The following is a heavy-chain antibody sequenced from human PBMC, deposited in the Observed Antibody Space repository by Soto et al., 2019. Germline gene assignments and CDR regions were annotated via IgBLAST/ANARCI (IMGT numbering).Heavy chain of an antibody. CDR3: AKALAYGDYGLDY. V-gene: IGHV3-23*01. D-gene: IGHD4-17*01. Sequence: PEGSVRLSCVASGFTFSSYAMSWVRQAPGKGLEWVSAISGSGGGTYYADSVKGRCTISRDNSKNTLYLQMNSLRAEDTAVYYCAKALAYGDYGLDYWGQGPLVSGSS. J-gene: IGHJ4*02. CDR2: ISGSGGGT. CDR1: GFTFSSYA.